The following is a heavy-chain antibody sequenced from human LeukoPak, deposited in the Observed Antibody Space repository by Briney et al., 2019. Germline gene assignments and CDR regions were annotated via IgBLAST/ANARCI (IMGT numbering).Heavy chain of an antibody. Sequence: PSETLSLTCTVSGGSISSYYWSWIRQPAGKGLEWIGRIYTSGSTNYNPSLKSRVTMSVDTSKNQFSLKLSSVTAADTAVYYCARDNSSSFVHNWFDPWGQGTLVTVSS. V-gene: IGHV4-4*07. D-gene: IGHD6-13*01. CDR2: IYTSGST. CDR1: GGSISSYY. CDR3: ARDNSSSFVHNWFDP. J-gene: IGHJ5*02.